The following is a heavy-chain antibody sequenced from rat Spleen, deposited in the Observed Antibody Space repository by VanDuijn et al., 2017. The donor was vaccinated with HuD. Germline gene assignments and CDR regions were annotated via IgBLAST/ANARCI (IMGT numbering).Heavy chain of an antibody. CDR3: ARMAGYSGPRDY. J-gene: IGHJ2*01. Sequence: QVQLKESGPGLVQPSQTLSLTCTVSGFSLSNYGVIWVLQPPGKGLEWMGVMWSGGDTDYNSAIKSRLRISRDTSKSQVFLTMNSLQTEDTAMYFWARMAGYSGPRDYWGQGVMVTVSS. V-gene: IGHV2-16*01. D-gene: IGHD4-4*01. CDR1: GFSLSNYG. CDR2: MWSGGDT.